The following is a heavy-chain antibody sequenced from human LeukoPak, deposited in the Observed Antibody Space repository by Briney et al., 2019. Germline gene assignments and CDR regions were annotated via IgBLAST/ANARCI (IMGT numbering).Heavy chain of an antibody. CDR1: VSPFSSYS. D-gene: IGHD3-22*01. CDR3: ARDDSHGYHFFDS. CDR2: ISGSGEFI. J-gene: IGHJ4*02. V-gene: IGHV3-21*01. Sequence: GGSLRLSCAASVSPFSSYSIHWIRHTPGKGLEWVSSISGSGEFIYYVDSVRGRFTISRDNGKNSLYLQMNSLRPEDTAVYYCARDDSHGYHFFDSWGQGTLVTVSS.